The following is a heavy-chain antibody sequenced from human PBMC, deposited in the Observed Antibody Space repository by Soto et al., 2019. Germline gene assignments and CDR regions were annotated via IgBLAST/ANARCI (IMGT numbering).Heavy chain of an antibody. CDR1: GFTFSSYG. CDR2: IWYDGSNK. Sequence: PGGSLRLSCAASGFTFSSYGMHWVRQAPGKGLEWVAVIWYDGSNKYYADSVKGRFTISRDNSKNTLYLQMNSLRAEDTAVYYCARGLYYYDSSGYYFDVFDFWGKGKLVT. V-gene: IGHV3-33*01. J-gene: IGHJ3*01. D-gene: IGHD3-22*01. CDR3: ARGLYYYDSSGYYFDVFDF.